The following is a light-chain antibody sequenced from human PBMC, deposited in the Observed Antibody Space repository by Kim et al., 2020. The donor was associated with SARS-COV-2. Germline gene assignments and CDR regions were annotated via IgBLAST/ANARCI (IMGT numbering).Light chain of an antibody. CDR1: TSNLGAGYH. CDR2: GDN. J-gene: IGLJ3*02. Sequence: RVTTSCAGRTSNLGAGYHAHWYQQLPGTAPKLLIYGDNNRPSGVPDRFSGSRSGTSASLAVTGLQAEDEADYYCQSYDSSLRARVFGGGTKLTVL. V-gene: IGLV1-40*01. CDR3: QSYDSSLRARV.